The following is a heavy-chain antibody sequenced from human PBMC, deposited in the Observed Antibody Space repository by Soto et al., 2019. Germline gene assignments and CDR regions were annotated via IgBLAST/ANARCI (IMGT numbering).Heavy chain of an antibody. J-gene: IGHJ4*02. V-gene: IGHV3-7*01. CDR3: AREDSYYDFWSGSTFDY. CDR1: GFTFSSYW. D-gene: IGHD3-3*01. CDR2: IKQDGSEK. Sequence: EVQLVESGGGLVQPGGSLRLSCAASGFTFSSYWMSWVRQAPGKGLEWVANIKQDGSEKYYVDSVKGRFTISRDNAKNSLYLQMNSLRAEDTAVYYCAREDSYYDFWSGSTFDYWGQGTLVTVSS.